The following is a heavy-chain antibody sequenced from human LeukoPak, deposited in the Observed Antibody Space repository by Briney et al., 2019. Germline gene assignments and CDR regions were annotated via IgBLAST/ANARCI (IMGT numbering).Heavy chain of an antibody. Sequence: SETLSLTCTVSGGSISSYYWSWIRQPPGKGLEWIGYIYYSGSTNYNPSLKSRVTISVDTSKSQFSLKLSSVTAADTAVYYCAGARDIVVVPAAPSYWFDPWGQGTLVTVSS. CDR1: GGSISSYY. CDR3: AGARDIVVVPAAPSYWFDP. CDR2: IYYSGST. V-gene: IGHV4-59*01. D-gene: IGHD2-2*01. J-gene: IGHJ5*02.